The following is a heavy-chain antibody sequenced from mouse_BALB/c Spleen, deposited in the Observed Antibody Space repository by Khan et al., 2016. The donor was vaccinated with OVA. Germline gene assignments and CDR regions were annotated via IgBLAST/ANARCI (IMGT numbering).Heavy chain of an antibody. CDR1: GFTFSSYG. V-gene: IGHV5-6-3*01. Sequence: EVELVESGGGLVQPGGSLKLSCAASGFTFSSYGMSWVRQTPDKRLELVATINSNGGSTYYPDSVKGRFTISSDNDKNTLYLQMSRLESEDTAMYYCARMARTINGGQGTTLTVTS. CDR3: ARMARTIN. CDR2: INSNGGST. J-gene: IGHJ2*01.